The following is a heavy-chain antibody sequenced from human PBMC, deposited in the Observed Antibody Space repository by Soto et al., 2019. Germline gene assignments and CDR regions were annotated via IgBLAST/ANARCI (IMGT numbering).Heavy chain of an antibody. Sequence: SETLSLTCTVSGASINSGDYYWSWIRQPPGKGLEWIGYIYYSGSIYHNPSLKSRVIISVDMPKNQFSLKLSSVTAADTAVYYCATVPAYYYDGSGYANAFDVWGQGTMVTVSS. J-gene: IGHJ3*01. CDR3: ATVPAYYYDGSGYANAFDV. CDR2: IYYSGSI. CDR1: GASINSGDYY. D-gene: IGHD3-22*01. V-gene: IGHV4-30-4*01.